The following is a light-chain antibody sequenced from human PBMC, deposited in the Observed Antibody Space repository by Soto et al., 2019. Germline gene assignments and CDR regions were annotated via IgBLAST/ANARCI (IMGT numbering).Light chain of an antibody. Sequence: QSVLTRPPSASGTPGQRVTIACSGSSSNIGSNTVNWYQQLPGTAPKLLIYSNNQRPSGVPDRFSGSKSGTSASLAISGLQSEDEADYYCAAWDDSLNGPVVGGGTKLTVL. CDR2: SNN. J-gene: IGLJ3*02. V-gene: IGLV1-44*01. CDR1: SSNIGSNT. CDR3: AAWDDSLNGPV.